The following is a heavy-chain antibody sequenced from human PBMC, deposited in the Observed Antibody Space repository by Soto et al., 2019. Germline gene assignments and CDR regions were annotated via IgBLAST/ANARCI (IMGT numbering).Heavy chain of an antibody. CDR2: IYWDDDK. V-gene: IGHV2-5*02. CDR3: AHSLYDYVWGTNWFDP. D-gene: IGHD3-16*01. J-gene: IGHJ5*02. Sequence: QITLKESGPTLVKPTQTLTLTCTFSGFSLSTSGVGVGWIRQPPGKALEWLALIYWDDDKRYSPSLKSRLTITTDPSKNQVVLTMTNMDPVETATYYCAHSLYDYVWGTNWFDPWGQGTLVTVSS. CDR1: GFSLSTSGVG.